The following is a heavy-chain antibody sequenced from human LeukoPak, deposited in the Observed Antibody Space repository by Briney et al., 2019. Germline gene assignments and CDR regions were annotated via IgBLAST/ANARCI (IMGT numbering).Heavy chain of an antibody. CDR3: ASEVLVRGSDAFDI. J-gene: IGHJ3*02. CDR2: IWYDGSNK. CDR1: GFTFSSYG. V-gene: IGHV3-33*01. D-gene: IGHD3-10*01. Sequence: GGSLRLSCAASGFTFSSYGMHWVRQAPGKGLEWVAVIWYDGSNKYYADPVKGRFTISRDNSKNTLYLQMNSLRAEDTAVYYCASEVLVRGSDAFDIWGQGTMVTVSS.